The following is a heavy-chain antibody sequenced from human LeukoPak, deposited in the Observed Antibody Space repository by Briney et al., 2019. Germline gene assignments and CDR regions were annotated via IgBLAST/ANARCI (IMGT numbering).Heavy chain of an antibody. Sequence: PGGSLRLSCAASGFTFSSYWMSWVRQAPGKGLEWVANIKQDGSEKYYVDSVKGRFTISRDNAKNSLYLQMNSLRAEDTAVYYCAREGDSSGYYPDYWGQGTLVTVSS. V-gene: IGHV3-7*01. CDR2: IKQDGSEK. CDR1: GFTFSSYW. D-gene: IGHD3-22*01. J-gene: IGHJ4*02. CDR3: AREGDSSGYYPDY.